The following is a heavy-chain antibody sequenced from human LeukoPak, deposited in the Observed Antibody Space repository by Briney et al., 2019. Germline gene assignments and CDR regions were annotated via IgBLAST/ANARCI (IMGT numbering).Heavy chain of an antibody. V-gene: IGHV3-30*02. Sequence: GGSLRLSCAASGFTFSSYGMHWVRQAPGKGLEWVAFIRYDGGNKYYADSVKGRFTISGDNSKNTLYLQMNSLRAEDTAVYYCAREDRPRRGYAFDIWGQGTMVTVSS. CDR1: GFTFSSYG. CDR2: IRYDGGNK. D-gene: IGHD3-10*01. CDR3: AREDRPRRGYAFDI. J-gene: IGHJ3*02.